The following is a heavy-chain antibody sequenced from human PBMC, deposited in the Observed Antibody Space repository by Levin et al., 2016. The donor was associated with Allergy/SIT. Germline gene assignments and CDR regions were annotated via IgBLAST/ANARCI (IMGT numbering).Heavy chain of an antibody. Sequence: GESLKISCAASGFTFSSYWMHWVRQAPGKGLVWVSRINSDGSSTSYADSVKGRFTISRDNAKNTLYLQMNSLRAEDTAVYYCARDGQYYDFWSGYSYYYGMDVWGQGTTVTVSS. CDR3: ARDGQYYDFWSGYSYYYGMDV. V-gene: IGHV3-74*01. CDR2: INSDGSST. CDR1: GFTFSSYW. D-gene: IGHD3-3*01. J-gene: IGHJ6*02.